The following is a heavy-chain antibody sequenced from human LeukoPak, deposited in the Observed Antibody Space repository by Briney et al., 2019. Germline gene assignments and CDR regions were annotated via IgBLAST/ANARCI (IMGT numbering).Heavy chain of an antibody. CDR1: GFTFSSYS. J-gene: IGHJ3*02. D-gene: IGHD3-22*01. CDR2: ISSSSYI. Sequence: GGSLRLSCAASGFTFSSYSMNWVRQAPGKGLEWVSSISSSSYIYYADSVKGRFTISRDNAKNSLYLQMNSLRAEDTAVYYCAREGYYDSSGYYVLGAFDIWGQGTMVTVSS. V-gene: IGHV3-21*01. CDR3: AREGYYDSSGYYVLGAFDI.